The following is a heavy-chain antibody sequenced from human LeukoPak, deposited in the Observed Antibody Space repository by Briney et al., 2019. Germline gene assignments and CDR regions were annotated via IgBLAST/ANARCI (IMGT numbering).Heavy chain of an antibody. Sequence: PSETLSLTCSVSGGSISYYYWTWVRQSPGKGLGWIGQIYYTGSTYYNPSLKRRVTISVDTSRNQFSLNLTSVTAADTAVYYCARGGTYNDILSFDPWGQGTLVTVSS. J-gene: IGHJ5*02. V-gene: IGHV4-59*01. CDR2: IYYTGST. CDR1: GGSISYYY. D-gene: IGHD3-9*01. CDR3: ARGGTYNDILSFDP.